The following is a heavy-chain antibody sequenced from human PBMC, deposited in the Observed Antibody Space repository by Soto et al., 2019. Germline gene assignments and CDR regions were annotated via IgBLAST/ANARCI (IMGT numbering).Heavy chain of an antibody. Sequence: PSETLSLTCTVSGGSISSSGYYWGWIRQPPGKGLEWIGSIYYSGSTYYNPSLKSRVTISVDTSKNQFSLKLSSVTAADTAVYYCASVRVRGVIARGYYYYGMDVWGQGTTVTVSS. V-gene: IGHV4-39*01. J-gene: IGHJ6*02. CDR2: IYYSGST. CDR3: ASVRVRGVIARGYYYYGMDV. CDR1: GGSISSSGYY. D-gene: IGHD3-10*01.